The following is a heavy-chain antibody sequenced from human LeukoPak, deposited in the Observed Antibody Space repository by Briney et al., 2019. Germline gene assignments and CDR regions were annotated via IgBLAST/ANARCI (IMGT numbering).Heavy chain of an antibody. D-gene: IGHD2-2*01. V-gene: IGHV1-2*02. CDR1: GYTFTGYY. J-gene: IGHJ5*02. Sequence: ASVKVSCKASGYTFTGYYMHWVRQAPGQGLEWMGWINPNSGGTNYAQKFQVRVTMTRDTSISTAYMELGRLRSDDTAVYYCARGLTRAAIRSALWWFDPWGQGTLVTVSS. CDR2: INPNSGGT. CDR3: ARGLTRAAIRSALWWFDP.